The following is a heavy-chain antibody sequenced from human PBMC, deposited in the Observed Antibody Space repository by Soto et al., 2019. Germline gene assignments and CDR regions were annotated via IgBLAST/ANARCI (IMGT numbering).Heavy chain of an antibody. Sequence: SDALSHTFTCSGGSIGSFYWSWVRQPPGRELQYIGYIYYSGSTDYNPSLKSRVTISDDTSTNQFSLTLSSVTAADTAMYYCARGSTTEKVDSWGQG. CDR3: ARGSTTEKVDS. CDR1: GGSIGSFY. V-gene: IGHV4-59*08. J-gene: IGHJ4*02. CDR2: IYYSGST.